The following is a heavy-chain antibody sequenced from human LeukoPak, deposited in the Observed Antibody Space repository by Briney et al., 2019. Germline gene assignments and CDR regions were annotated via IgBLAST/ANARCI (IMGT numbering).Heavy chain of an antibody. CDR2: INHRGST. Sequence: PSETLSLTCVVYGGSFSGYYWSWIRQSPGKGLEWIGEINHRGSTNYNPSLKRRVTISLDTSKNQFSLKLSSVTAADTAVYYCARERITMVRGVIVSNYYYYMDVWGKGTTVTISS. CDR3: ARERITMVRGVIVSNYYYYMDV. V-gene: IGHV4-34*01. J-gene: IGHJ6*03. D-gene: IGHD3-10*01. CDR1: GGSFSGYY.